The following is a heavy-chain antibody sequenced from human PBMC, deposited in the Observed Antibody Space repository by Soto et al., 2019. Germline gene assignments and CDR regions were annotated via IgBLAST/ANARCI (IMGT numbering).Heavy chain of an antibody. CDR3: ARLNRIAAAGTDYYYGMDV. J-gene: IGHJ6*02. CDR1: GGSISSYY. D-gene: IGHD6-13*01. Sequence: PSETLSLTCTVSGGSISSYYWSWIRQPPGKGLEWIGYIYYSGSTNYNPSLKSRVTISVDTSKNQFSLKLSSVTAADTAVYYCARLNRIAAAGTDYYYGMDVWGQGTTVTISS. CDR2: IYYSGST. V-gene: IGHV4-59*01.